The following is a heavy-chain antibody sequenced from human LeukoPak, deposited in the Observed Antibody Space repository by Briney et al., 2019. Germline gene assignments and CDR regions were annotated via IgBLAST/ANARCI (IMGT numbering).Heavy chain of an antibody. CDR2: INHSGST. Sequence: SETLSLTCAVYGGSFSGNYWSWIRQPPGKGLEWIGEINHSGSTNYNPSLKSRVTISVDTSKNQFSLKLSSVTAADTAVYYCARERYDRRFDYWGQGTLVTVSS. D-gene: IGHD3-9*01. V-gene: IGHV4-34*01. CDR3: ARERYDRRFDY. CDR1: GGSFSGNY. J-gene: IGHJ4*02.